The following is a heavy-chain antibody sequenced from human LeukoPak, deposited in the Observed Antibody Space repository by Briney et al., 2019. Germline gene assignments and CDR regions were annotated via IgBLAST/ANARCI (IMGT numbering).Heavy chain of an antibody. D-gene: IGHD3-16*01. CDR3: ARGGGLDV. V-gene: IGHV3-11*01. Sequence: GGSLRLSCAASGFIFSDFHMSWIRQAPGKGLEWVSYISRSATTIYYADSVKGRFTISRDNAKNSLYLQMSNLRAEDTAVYFCARGGGLDVWGQGATVTVSS. CDR2: ISRSATTI. J-gene: IGHJ6*02. CDR1: GFIFSDFH.